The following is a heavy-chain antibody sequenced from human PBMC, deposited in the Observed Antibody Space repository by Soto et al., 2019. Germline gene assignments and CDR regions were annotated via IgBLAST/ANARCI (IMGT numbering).Heavy chain of an antibody. CDR2: IAVGSGYT. CDR3: AADATAWQQMVPSDY. Sequence: QMQLEQSGPEVKKPGTSVKVSCKASGFTFTSSAFQWVRQARGQRLEWIGWIAVGSGYTNNAQRFQDRVTLTRDMSTATTYMELSRLTSEATAIYYCAADATAWQQMVPSDYWGQGTLVTVSS. J-gene: IGHJ4*02. V-gene: IGHV1-58*01. CDR1: GFTFTSSA. D-gene: IGHD2-8*01.